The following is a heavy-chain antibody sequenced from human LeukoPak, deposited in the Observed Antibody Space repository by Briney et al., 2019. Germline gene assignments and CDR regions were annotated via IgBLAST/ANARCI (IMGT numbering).Heavy chain of an antibody. Sequence: ASVKVSCKASGGTFSSYAINWVRQAPGQGLEWMGRIIPIFGIANYAQKFQGRVTITADKSTSTAYMELSSLRSEDTAVYYCAREVVTTNRNWFDPWGQGTLVTASS. CDR1: GGTFSSYA. CDR3: AREVVTTNRNWFDP. CDR2: IIPIFGIA. V-gene: IGHV1-69*04. D-gene: IGHD4-11*01. J-gene: IGHJ5*02.